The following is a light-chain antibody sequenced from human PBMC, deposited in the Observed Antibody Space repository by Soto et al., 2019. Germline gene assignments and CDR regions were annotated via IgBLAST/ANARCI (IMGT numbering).Light chain of an antibody. J-gene: IGKJ1*01. CDR3: QQYNNWLST. V-gene: IGKV3-15*01. CDR2: GAS. Sequence: ETVTTQSPATLSVSPGERATHSCRASQSVSSNLAWYQQKPGQAPRLLIYGASTRATGIPARFSGSGSGTEFTLAISSLQSEDFAVYYCQQYNNWLSTFGQGTKVDIK. CDR1: QSVSSN.